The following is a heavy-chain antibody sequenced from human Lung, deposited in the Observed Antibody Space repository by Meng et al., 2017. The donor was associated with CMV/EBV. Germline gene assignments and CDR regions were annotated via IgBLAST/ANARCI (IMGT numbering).Heavy chain of an antibody. CDR3: ARMRHSSSWTFFDY. D-gene: IGHD6-13*01. V-gene: IGHV1-2*02. J-gene: IGHJ4*02. CDR1: DDTFTGYY. CDR2: IDPNSGGT. Sequence: SDDTFTGYYIHWVGRAPGQGLEWMEWIDPNSGGTNYAQKFQGRVTMTGDTSISTAYMELSRLRSNDTAVYYCARMRHSSSWTFFDYWGQGTLVTVSS.